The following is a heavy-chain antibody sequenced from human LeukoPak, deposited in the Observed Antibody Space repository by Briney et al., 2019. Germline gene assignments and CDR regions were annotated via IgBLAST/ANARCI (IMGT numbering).Heavy chain of an antibody. V-gene: IGHV1-8*01. CDR2: MHPNSDDT. D-gene: IGHD5-18*01. CDR3: ARLRTRGYSYGWSDY. J-gene: IGHJ4*02. CDR1: GYTFTNND. Sequence: ASVKVSCKASGYTFTNNDIHWVRQATGQGLEWMGWMHPNSDDTGYAQKFQGRVTMTRNTSISTAYMELSSLRPEDTAVYYCARLRTRGYSYGWSDYWGQGTLLTVSS.